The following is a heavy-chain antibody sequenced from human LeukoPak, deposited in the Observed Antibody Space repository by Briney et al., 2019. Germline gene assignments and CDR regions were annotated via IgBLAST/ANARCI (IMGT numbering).Heavy chain of an antibody. CDR2: INSGGST. CDR1: GFTVSSNY. CDR3: ASHKGGFGELLSGQIEYFQH. D-gene: IGHD3-10*01. V-gene: IGHV3-53*01. J-gene: IGHJ1*01. Sequence: GGSLRLSCAASGFTVSSNYMSWVRQAPGKGLEWVSVINSGGSTYYADSVKGRFTISRDNSKNTLYLQMNSLRAEDTAVYYCASHKGGFGELLSGQIEYFQHWGQGTLVTVSS.